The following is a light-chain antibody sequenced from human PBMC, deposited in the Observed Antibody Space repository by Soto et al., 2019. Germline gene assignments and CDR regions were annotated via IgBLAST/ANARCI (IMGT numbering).Light chain of an antibody. J-gene: IGLJ1*01. CDR3: NSYTSSNTYV. CDR2: DVS. V-gene: IGLV2-14*01. CDR1: SSDVGGYNY. Sequence: QSALTQPASVSGSPGQSITISCTGSSSDVGGYNYVSWYQQHPGKAPKLMIYDVSNRPSGISDRFSGSKSGNTASLTISGLQADDEADYYCNSYTSSNTYVFGTGTKVTVL.